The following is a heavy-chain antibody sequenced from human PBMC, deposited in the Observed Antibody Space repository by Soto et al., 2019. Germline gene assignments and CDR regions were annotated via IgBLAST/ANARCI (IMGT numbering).Heavy chain of an antibody. CDR1: GGTFSSYA. D-gene: IGHD3-22*01. CDR2: IIPIFGTA. CDR3: ARGYYDSSVYYYGMDV. Sequence: QVQLVQSGAEVKKPGSSVKVSCKASGGTFSSYAISWVRQAPGQGLEWMGGIIPIFGTANYAQKFQGRVTITADKSTSTAYMELSSLRSEDTDVDYCARGYYDSSVYYYGMDVWGQGTTVTVSS. V-gene: IGHV1-69*06. J-gene: IGHJ6*02.